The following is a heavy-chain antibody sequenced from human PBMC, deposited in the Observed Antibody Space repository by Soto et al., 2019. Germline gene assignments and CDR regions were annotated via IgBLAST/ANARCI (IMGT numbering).Heavy chain of an antibody. V-gene: IGHV4-30-2*01. CDR3: SRWVDP. J-gene: IGHJ5*02. CDR2: ISHSGST. CDR1: GGSISSGGYS. Sequence: QLQLQESGSGLVKPSQTLSLTCAVSGGSISSGGYSWCWIRQPPGKGLEWIGYISHSGSTYYNPSLKSLVTIPVDRSKIEFALKLSSVAASDTAVYYCSRWVDPWGQCTLFTVSP.